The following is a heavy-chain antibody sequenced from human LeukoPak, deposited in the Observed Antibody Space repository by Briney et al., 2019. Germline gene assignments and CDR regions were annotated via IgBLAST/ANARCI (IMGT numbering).Heavy chain of an antibody. V-gene: IGHV3-7*04. CDR1: GFTFSSYW. Sequence: PGGSLRLSCAASGFTFSSYWMSWVRQAPGKGLEWVANIKQDGSEKYYVDSVKGRFTISRDNAKNSLYLQMNSLRAEDTAVYYCARGATTTRFGRFDPWGQGTLVIVSS. CDR2: IKQDGSEK. J-gene: IGHJ5*02. CDR3: ARGATTTRFGRFDP. D-gene: IGHD4-17*01.